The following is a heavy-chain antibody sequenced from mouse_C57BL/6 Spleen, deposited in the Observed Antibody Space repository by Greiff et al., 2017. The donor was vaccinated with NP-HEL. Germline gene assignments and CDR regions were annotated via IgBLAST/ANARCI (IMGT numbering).Heavy chain of an antibody. V-gene: IGHV1-82*01. CDR2: IYPGDGDT. D-gene: IGHD1-1*01. Sequence: VQLQQSGPELVKPGASVKISCKASGYAFSSSWMNWVKQRPGKGLEWIGRIYPGDGDTNYNGKFKGKATLTADKSSSTAYMQLSSLTSEDSAVYFCARSIYYGSSSYWYFDVWGTGTTVTVSS. J-gene: IGHJ1*03. CDR3: ARSIYYGSSSYWYFDV. CDR1: GYAFSSSW.